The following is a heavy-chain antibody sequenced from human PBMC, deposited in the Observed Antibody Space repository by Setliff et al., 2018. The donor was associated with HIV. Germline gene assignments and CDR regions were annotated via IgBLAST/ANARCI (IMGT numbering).Heavy chain of an antibody. CDR2: ISGGGGTT. CDR3: ACHCQSPDAFGV. CDR1: GFTVRSKN. V-gene: IGHV3-23*01. J-gene: IGHJ3*01. Sequence: GGSLRLSCAASGFTVRSKNMSWVRQGPGKGLKWVSVISGGGGTTYYADSVKGRFTISRDNSKNTLYLQMESLRAEDTAFYYCACHCQSPDAFGVWGQGTMVTVSS.